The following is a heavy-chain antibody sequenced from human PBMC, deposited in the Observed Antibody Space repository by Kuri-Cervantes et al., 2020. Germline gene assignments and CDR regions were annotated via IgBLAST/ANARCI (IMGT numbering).Heavy chain of an antibody. J-gene: IGHJ6*02. CDR3: ASDYYGSGSYYQLYYYYGMDV. CDR2: ISYDGSNK. V-gene: IGHV3-30-3*01. Sequence: GESLKISCAASGFTFSSYAMHWVRRAPGKGLEWVAVISYDGSNKYYADSVKGRFTISRDNSKNTLYLQMSSLRAEDTAVYYCASDYYGSGSYYQLYYYYGMDVWGQGTTVTVSS. D-gene: IGHD3-10*01. CDR1: GFTFSSYA.